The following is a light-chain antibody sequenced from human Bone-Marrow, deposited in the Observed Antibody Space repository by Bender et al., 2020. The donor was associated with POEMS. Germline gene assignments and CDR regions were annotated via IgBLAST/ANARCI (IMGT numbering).Light chain of an antibody. CDR2: SSH. V-gene: IGLV1-44*01. Sequence: QSVLTQPPSASGTPGQRVTISCSGGSSNIGAHAVNWYQHLPGTAPKLLIYSSHRRPSEVPDRFSGSKSGTSASLAISGLQSEDEAEYYCAAWDDSLSSGVFGGGTKLTVL. CDR3: AAWDDSLSSGV. CDR1: SSNIGAHA. J-gene: IGLJ3*02.